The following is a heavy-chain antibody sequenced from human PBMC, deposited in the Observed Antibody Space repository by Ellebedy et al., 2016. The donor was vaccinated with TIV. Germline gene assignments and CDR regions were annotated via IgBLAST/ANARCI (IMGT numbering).Heavy chain of an antibody. J-gene: IGHJ5*02. CDR3: ARGMTMVRGVIITKGGWFDP. V-gene: IGHV1-69*13. CDR1: GGTFSSYA. CDR2: IIPIFGTA. Sequence: SVKVSXKASGGTFSSYAISWVRQAPGQGLEWMGGIIPIFGTANYAQKFQGRVTITADESTSTAYMELSSLRSEDTAVYYCARGMTMVRGVIITKGGWFDPWGQGTLVTVSS. D-gene: IGHD3-10*01.